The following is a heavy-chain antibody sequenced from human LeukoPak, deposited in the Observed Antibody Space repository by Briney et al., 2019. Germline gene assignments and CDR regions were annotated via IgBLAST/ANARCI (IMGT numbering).Heavy chain of an antibody. J-gene: IGHJ4*02. D-gene: IGHD3-22*01. Sequence: GGSLRLSCAASRFTFSNYAMSWVRQAPGKGLEWVSTISGSGGSTYYADSVKGRLTISRDNSKNTLHLQMNSLRAEDTAVYYCAKSAYYDSSGFYREYYFDYWGQGTLVTVSS. CDR1: RFTFSNYA. V-gene: IGHV3-23*01. CDR3: AKSAYYDSSGFYREYYFDY. CDR2: ISGSGGST.